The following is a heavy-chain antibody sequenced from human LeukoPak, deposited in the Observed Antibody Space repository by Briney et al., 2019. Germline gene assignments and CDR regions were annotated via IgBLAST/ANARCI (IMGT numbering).Heavy chain of an antibody. D-gene: IGHD7-27*01. CDR2: IYYTGST. V-gene: IGHV4-31*03. Sequence: SETLSLTCTASGGSISSGGLYWGWIRQHPGQGLEWIGNIYYTGSTYYSGNTYCNPSLRSRVIISVDTSKNQFSLQLTSVTAADTAVYYCARTGDHLYFDSWGQGTLVTVSS. J-gene: IGHJ4*02. CDR3: ARTGDHLYFDS. CDR1: GGSISSGGLY.